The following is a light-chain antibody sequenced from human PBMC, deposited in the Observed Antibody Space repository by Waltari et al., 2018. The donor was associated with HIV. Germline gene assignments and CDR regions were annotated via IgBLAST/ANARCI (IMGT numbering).Light chain of an antibody. V-gene: IGKV3-20*01. Sequence: EIVLTQSPGTLSLSPGERATLSCRASQSVSSSYLAWYQQKPGQAPRHLIYGASSRATGIPDRFSGSGSGTDFTLTISRLEPEDFAVYYCQQYGSSRWTFGQGTKVEIK. CDR2: GAS. CDR3: QQYGSSRWT. J-gene: IGKJ1*01. CDR1: QSVSSSY.